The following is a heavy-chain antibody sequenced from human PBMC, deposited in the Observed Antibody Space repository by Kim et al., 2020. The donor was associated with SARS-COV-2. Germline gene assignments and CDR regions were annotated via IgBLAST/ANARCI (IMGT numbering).Heavy chain of an antibody. Sequence: GESLKISCKGSGYGFTSYWIGWVRQMPGKGLEWIGIIYPGDSDTRYRPSFQGQVTISADKSIRTAYLQWSSLKASDTAMYYCARHQSKTYTRAKASYWRDGTSEDWGQLGDGGSIYGMDVWGQGTTVTVSS. CDR2: IYPGDSDT. J-gene: IGHJ6*02. D-gene: IGHD7-27*01. CDR1: GYGFTSYW. V-gene: IGHV5-51*01. CDR3: ARHQSKTYTRAKASYWRDGTSEDWGQLGDGGSIYGMDV.